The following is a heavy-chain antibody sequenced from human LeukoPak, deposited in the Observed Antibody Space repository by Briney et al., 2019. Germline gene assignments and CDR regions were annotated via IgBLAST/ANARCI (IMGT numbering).Heavy chain of an antibody. D-gene: IGHD2-15*01. Sequence: SETLSLTCTVSGGSISSYYWSWIRQPPGKGLEWIGYVYYSGNTNYNPSLKSRVTISVDTSKNQFSLKLSSVTAADTAVYYCAGIVPYDYCYIDHWGQGTLVTVSS. CDR2: VYYSGNT. CDR1: GGSISSYY. J-gene: IGHJ4*02. CDR3: AGIVPYDYCYIDH. V-gene: IGHV4-59*01.